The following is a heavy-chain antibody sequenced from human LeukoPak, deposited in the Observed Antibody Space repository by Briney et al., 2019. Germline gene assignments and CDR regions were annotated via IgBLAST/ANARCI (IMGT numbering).Heavy chain of an antibody. CDR1: GFTFSSYA. Sequence: GGSLRLSCEVSGFTFSSYAMHWVRQAPGKGLEWVAGISSDGSKKDYADSVKGRFTISRDNSKNTLYLQMNSLRAEDTAVYYCARGAHKRDDYGGFFDYWGQGTLVTVSS. CDR3: ARGAHKRDDYGGFFDY. V-gene: IGHV3-30*04. D-gene: IGHD4-23*01. J-gene: IGHJ4*02. CDR2: ISSDGSKK.